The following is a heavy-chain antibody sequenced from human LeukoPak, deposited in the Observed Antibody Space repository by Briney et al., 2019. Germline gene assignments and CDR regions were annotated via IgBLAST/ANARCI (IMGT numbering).Heavy chain of an antibody. CDR3: ARETEPLDYGDSTNLDY. CDR2: IGGRTGNI. J-gene: IGHJ4*02. D-gene: IGHD4/OR15-4a*01. Sequence: GGSLRLSCAASGFIFSTNSMNWVRQAPGKGLEWVAFIGGRTGNIYYADSVQGRFTISRDDAKSSVFLHMNSLRADDTAVYYCARETEPLDYGDSTNLDYWGQGTLVTVSS. CDR1: GFIFSTNS. V-gene: IGHV3-21*01.